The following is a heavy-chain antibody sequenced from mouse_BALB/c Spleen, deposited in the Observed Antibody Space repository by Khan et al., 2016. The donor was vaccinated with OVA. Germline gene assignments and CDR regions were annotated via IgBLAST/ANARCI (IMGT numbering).Heavy chain of an antibody. CDR2: ISYSGNT. J-gene: IGHJ2*01. V-gene: IGHV3-2*02. D-gene: IGHD1-1*01. CDR1: GYSITSDYA. CDR3: ERVYGGDFDY. Sequence: EVKLLESGPGLVKPSQSLSLTCTVTGYSITSDYAWNWIRQFPGNKLEWMGFISYSGNTNYNPSLKSRISITRDTSKNQFFLQLNSVTTEDTARYYCERVYGGDFDYWGQGTTLTVSS.